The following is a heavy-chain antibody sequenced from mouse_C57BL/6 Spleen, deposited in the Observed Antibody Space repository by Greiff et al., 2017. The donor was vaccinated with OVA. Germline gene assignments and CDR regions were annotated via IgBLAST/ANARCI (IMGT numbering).Heavy chain of an antibody. D-gene: IGHD3-1*01. Sequence: EVQLQQSGAELVRPGASVKLSCTASGFNIKDDYMHWVKQRPEQGLEWIGWIDPENGDTEYASKFQGKATITANTSSNTAYLQLSSLTSEDTAVYYCTTSTAPRFAYWGQGTLVTVSA. V-gene: IGHV14-4*01. J-gene: IGHJ3*01. CDR3: TTSTAPRFAY. CDR1: GFNIKDDY. CDR2: IDPENGDT.